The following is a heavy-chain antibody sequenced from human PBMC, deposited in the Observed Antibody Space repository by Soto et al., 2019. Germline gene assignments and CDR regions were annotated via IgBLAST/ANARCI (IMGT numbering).Heavy chain of an antibody. D-gene: IGHD2-2*01. Sequence: GGSLRLSCAASGFTFTTYAMCWVRQAPGKGLEWVSSISVSGDRTFYADSVKGRFTISRDNRRNTLHLQMNSLRAEDTAVYYCVKDGDSISSNKPLAYWGQGTLVTVSS. V-gene: IGHV3-23*01. J-gene: IGHJ4*02. CDR2: ISVSGDRT. CDR3: VKDGDSISSNKPLAY. CDR1: GFTFTTYA.